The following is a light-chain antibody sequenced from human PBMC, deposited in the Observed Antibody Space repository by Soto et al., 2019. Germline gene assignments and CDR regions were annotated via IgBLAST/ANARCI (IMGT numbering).Light chain of an antibody. CDR2: KAS. Sequence: DIQMTQSPSTLSASVGDRVTITCRASQSISSWLAWYQQKPGKAPKLLIYKASSLESGVPSRFSGSGCGTEFTLTISSLQPDDFATYYCQQYNSYSGYTFGQGTKLEIK. V-gene: IGKV1-5*03. J-gene: IGKJ2*01. CDR1: QSISSW. CDR3: QQYNSYSGYT.